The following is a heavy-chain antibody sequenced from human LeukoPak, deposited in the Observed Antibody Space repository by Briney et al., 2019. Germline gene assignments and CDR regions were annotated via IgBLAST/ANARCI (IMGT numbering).Heavy chain of an antibody. CDR2: IYHSGST. Sequence: PSETLSLTCTVSGYSISSGYYWGWIRQPPGKGLEWIGSIYHSGSTYYNPSLKSRVTISADTSKNQFSLKLSSVTAADTAVYYCARVYYDILTGYFRKERDYMDVWGKGTTVTVSS. D-gene: IGHD3-9*01. V-gene: IGHV4-38-2*02. CDR3: ARVYYDILTGYFRKERDYMDV. J-gene: IGHJ6*03. CDR1: GYSISSGYY.